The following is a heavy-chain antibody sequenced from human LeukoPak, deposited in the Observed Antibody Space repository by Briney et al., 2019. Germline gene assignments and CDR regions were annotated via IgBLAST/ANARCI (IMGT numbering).Heavy chain of an antibody. V-gene: IGHV3-21*04. CDR1: GFTFSSYW. D-gene: IGHD2-8*01. CDR2: ITSSSTYI. J-gene: IGHJ6*03. Sequence: GGSLRLSCAGSGFTFSSYWMSWVRQAPGKGLEWVSSITSSSTYIYYADSVKGRFTISRDNAKNSLYLQMNSLRAEDTAVYYCAGVRYYYYYMDVWGKGTTVTISS. CDR3: AGVRYYYYYMDV.